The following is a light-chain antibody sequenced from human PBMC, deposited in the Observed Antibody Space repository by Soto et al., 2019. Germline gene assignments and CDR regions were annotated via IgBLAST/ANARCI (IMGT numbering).Light chain of an antibody. CDR1: SSDVGGYDS. CDR3: SSHAGIINVV. Sequence: QSALTQPPSASGSPGQSVTISCTGTSSDVGGYDSVAWYQQHPGKAPKLIIYEVTKRPSGVPDRFSGSKSGNTASLTVSGLQAEDEDDYYCSSHAGIINVVFGGGTKVTVL. CDR2: EVT. V-gene: IGLV2-8*01. J-gene: IGLJ2*01.